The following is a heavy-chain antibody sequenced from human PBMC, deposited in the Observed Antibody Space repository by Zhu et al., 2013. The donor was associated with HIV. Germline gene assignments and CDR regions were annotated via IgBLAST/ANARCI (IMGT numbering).Heavy chain of an antibody. D-gene: IGHD4-17*01. J-gene: IGHJ4*02. CDR1: GYSFSSTYY. Sequence: VQLRESGPGLVKPSETLSLTCTVSGYSFSSTYYWGWIRQPPGKGLEWIGYFFYGGSSDYNPSLKSRVTISVDTSKNQLSLILNSVTAADTAVYYCARGSTVTTRAGFEYRGQGTLVTVSS. CDR3: ARGSTVTTRAGFEY. CDR2: FFYGGSS. V-gene: IGHV4-59*01.